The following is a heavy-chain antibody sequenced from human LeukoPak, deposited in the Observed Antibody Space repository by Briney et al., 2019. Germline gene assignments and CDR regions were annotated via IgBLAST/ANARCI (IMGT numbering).Heavy chain of an antibody. V-gene: IGHV4-59*08. D-gene: IGHD6-19*01. J-gene: IGHJ3*02. CDR1: GGSIGGYF. CDR2: LYYSGST. Sequence: SETLSLTCTVSGGSIGGYFWSWIRQPPGKGLELIGYLYYSGSTNYNPSLKSRVTVSVDTSKDQFSLRLSSVTAADTAVYYCARLLAVAGGDAFDIWGQGKMVTVSS. CDR3: ARLLAVAGGDAFDI.